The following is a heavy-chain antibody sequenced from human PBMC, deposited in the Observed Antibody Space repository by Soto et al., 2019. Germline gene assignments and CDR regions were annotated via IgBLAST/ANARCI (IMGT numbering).Heavy chain of an antibody. V-gene: IGHV1-69*01. CDR3: ARVKTEVGDYYASSGYYSRAFDI. CDR1: GGTFSSYA. Sequence: QVQLVQSGAEVKKPGCSVKVSCKASGGTFSSYAISWVRQVPGQGLEWMGGIIPIFGTANYAQKFQGRVTITADESTSTAYMELSNLRSEDTAVYYCARVKTEVGDYYASSGYYSRAFDIWGQGTMITVSS. J-gene: IGHJ3*02. D-gene: IGHD3-22*01. CDR2: IIPIFGTA.